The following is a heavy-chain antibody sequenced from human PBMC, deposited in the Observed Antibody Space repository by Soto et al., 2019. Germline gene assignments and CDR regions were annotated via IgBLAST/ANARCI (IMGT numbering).Heavy chain of an antibody. CDR3: ASGGNWFDP. CDR2: MYYNGNI. Sequence: SETLSLTCNASGGSISNYYWTWVRQSPEKGLEWIGYMYYNGNINYNPSLKSRVTISIDTSKNQFSLTLKSVTAADTAVYYCASGGNWFDPWGQGVLVTVSS. J-gene: IGHJ5*02. V-gene: IGHV4-59*01. CDR1: GGSISNYY. D-gene: IGHD3-16*01.